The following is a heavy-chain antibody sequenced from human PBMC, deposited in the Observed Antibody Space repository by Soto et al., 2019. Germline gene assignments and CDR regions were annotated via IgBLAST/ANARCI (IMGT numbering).Heavy chain of an antibody. Sequence: ASVKVSCKVSGYTLTELSMHWVRQAPGKGLEWMGGFDPEDGETIYAQKFQGRVTMTEDTSTDTAYMELSSLRSEDTAVYYCATVGYSNYYFDCWGQGTLVTVSS. CDR2: FDPEDGET. J-gene: IGHJ4*02. CDR3: ATVGYSNYYFDC. V-gene: IGHV1-24*01. D-gene: IGHD4-4*01. CDR1: GYTLTELS.